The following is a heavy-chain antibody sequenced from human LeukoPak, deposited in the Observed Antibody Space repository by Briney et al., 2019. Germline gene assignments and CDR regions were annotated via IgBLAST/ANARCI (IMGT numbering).Heavy chain of an antibody. Sequence: GGSLRLSCAASGFTFSSYGMHWVRQAPGKGLEWVASIRHDGINKDYADSVKGRFTISRDNSKNTLYLQMNSLRAEDTAVFYCAKEKAGSSGYFDIWGQGTMVTVSS. CDR3: AKEKAGSSGYFDI. D-gene: IGHD3-22*01. J-gene: IGHJ3*02. CDR2: IRHDGINK. CDR1: GFTFSSYG. V-gene: IGHV3-30*02.